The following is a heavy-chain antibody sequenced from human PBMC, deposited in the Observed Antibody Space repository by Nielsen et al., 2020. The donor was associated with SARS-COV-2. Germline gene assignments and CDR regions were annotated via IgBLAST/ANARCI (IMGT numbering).Heavy chain of an antibody. D-gene: IGHD3-16*01. V-gene: IGHV3-72*01. CDR3: ARDNWAALDI. CDR2: IKNIPDSNPA. Sequence: GESLKISCAASGFALRDHYMDWVRQAPGKGLEWVGRIKNIPDSNPANYAASVKGRFTISRDDSDNSLFLQMNSLTVEDTAVYYCARDNWAALDIWGQGTMFTVSS. J-gene: IGHJ3*02. CDR1: GFALRDHY.